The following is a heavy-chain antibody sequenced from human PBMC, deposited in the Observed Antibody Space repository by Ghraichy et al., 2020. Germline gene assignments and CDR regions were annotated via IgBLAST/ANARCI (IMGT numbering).Heavy chain of an antibody. CDR3: ARDQFGGLFDI. J-gene: IGHJ3*02. CDR2: IKYDGSER. Sequence: GGSLRLSCEASGFSFSNYWMAWVRQAPGKGPEWVANIKYDGSERYFMDSVRGRYTISRDNAKSSLYLEMNSLTAEDTALYYCARDQFGGLFDIWGQGTMVTVSS. D-gene: IGHD4-23*01. CDR1: GFSFSNYW. V-gene: IGHV3-7*03.